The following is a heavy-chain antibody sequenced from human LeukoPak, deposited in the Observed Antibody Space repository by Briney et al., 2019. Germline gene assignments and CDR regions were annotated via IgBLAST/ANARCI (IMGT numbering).Heavy chain of an antibody. CDR1: GYSFTSYY. V-gene: IGHV1-46*01. J-gene: IGHJ4*02. D-gene: IGHD2-2*01. Sequence: ASVKVSCKASGYSFTSYYMHWVREAPGQGLGRVGIINPSGGSTIYAQKFQGRVTMTRDTSTSTVYMDLSSLRSEDTAVYYCARANCSSTSCAPDYWGEGMLVTVSS. CDR3: ARANCSSTSCAPDY. CDR2: INPSGGST.